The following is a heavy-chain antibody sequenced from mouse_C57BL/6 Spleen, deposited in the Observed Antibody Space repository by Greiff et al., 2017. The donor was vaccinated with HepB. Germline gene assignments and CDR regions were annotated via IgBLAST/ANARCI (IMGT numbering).Heavy chain of an antibody. CDR3: ARSPIYYDY. D-gene: IGHD6-5*01. Sequence: QVQLQQPGAELVKPGASVKLSCKASGYTFTSYWMHWVKQRPGQGLEWIGMIHPNSGRTNYNEKFKSKATLTVDKSSSTAYMQLSSLTSEDSAVYYGARSPIYYDYWGQGTTLTVSS. J-gene: IGHJ2*01. V-gene: IGHV1-64*01. CDR1: GYTFTSYW. CDR2: IHPNSGRT.